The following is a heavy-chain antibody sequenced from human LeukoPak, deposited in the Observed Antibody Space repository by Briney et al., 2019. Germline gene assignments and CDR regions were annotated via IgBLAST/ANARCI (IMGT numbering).Heavy chain of an antibody. J-gene: IGHJ6*02. Sequence: VASVKVSCKASGYTFTSYAMHWVRQAPGQRLEWMGWINAGNGNTKYSQKFQGRVTITRDTSASTAYMELSSLRSEDTAVYYCARTPDYAVRYYYYGMDVWGQGTTVTVSS. D-gene: IGHD4-17*01. CDR3: ARTPDYAVRYYYYGMDV. CDR1: GYTFTSYA. CDR2: INAGNGNT. V-gene: IGHV1-3*01.